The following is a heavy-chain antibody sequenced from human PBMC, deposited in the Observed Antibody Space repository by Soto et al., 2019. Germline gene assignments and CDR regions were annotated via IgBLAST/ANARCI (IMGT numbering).Heavy chain of an antibody. D-gene: IGHD3-3*01. J-gene: IGHJ6*04. CDR3: ARVGNDFWSGYRYYYGMDV. V-gene: IGHV3-21*01. CDR1: GFTFSSYS. Sequence: GGSLRLSCAASGFTFSSYSMNWVRQAPGKGLEWVSSISSSSSYIYYADSVKGRFTISRDNAKNSLYLQMNSLRAEDTAVYYCARVGNDFWSGYRYYYGMDVWGKGTTVTVSS. CDR2: ISSSSSYI.